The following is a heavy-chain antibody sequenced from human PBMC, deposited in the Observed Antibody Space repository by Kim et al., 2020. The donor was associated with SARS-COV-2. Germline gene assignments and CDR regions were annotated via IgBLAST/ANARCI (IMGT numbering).Heavy chain of an antibody. Sequence: ADSVKGRFTISRDNFQNTLYLQMNSLRAEDTALYYCTKAWRIMTTVGYFDYWGQGTLVTVSS. CDR3: TKAWRIMTTVGYFDY. J-gene: IGHJ4*02. D-gene: IGHD4-4*01. V-gene: IGHV3-23*01.